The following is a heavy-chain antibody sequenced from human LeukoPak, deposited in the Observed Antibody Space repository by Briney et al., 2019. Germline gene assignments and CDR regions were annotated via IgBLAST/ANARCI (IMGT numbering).Heavy chain of an antibody. CDR1: GFTFSSHA. CDR2: ITGSDDST. D-gene: IGHD4-11*01. Sequence: PGGSLRLSCAASGFTFSSHAMSWVRQAPGEGLEWVSAITGSDDSTYYADSVKGRFTISRDNSKNMLFLQMNSLRAADTAVYYWAKDLAAKNSEINYGGQEPLVPFPA. J-gene: IGHJ4*02. V-gene: IGHV3-23*01. CDR3: AKDLAAKNSEINY.